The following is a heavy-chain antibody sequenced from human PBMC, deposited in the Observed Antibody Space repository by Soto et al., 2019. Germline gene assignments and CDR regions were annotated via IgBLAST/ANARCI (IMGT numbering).Heavy chain of an antibody. CDR1: DGDVRSGGDL. CDR3: ARLNTADYNYVTFFDS. V-gene: IGHV4-31*03. J-gene: IGHJ4*02. CDR2: LAFGGRT. Sequence: TLSQTYTDSDGDVRSGGDLWQQYRHHPGGGLEWIGYLAFGGRTLSNPSLEGRVTMSLDASKNQLSLELTSVTAADTAVYYCARLNTADYNYVTFFDSWGKGPQFT. D-gene: IGHD5-18*01.